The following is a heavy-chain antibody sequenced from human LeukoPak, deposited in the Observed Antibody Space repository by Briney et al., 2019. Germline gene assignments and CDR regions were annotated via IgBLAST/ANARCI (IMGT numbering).Heavy chain of an antibody. CDR1: GFTFSSYE. V-gene: IGHV3-48*03. CDR3: ASVNWGSLDY. D-gene: IGHD7-27*01. Sequence: GGSLGLSCAASGFTFSSYEMNWVRQAPGKGLEWVSYISSSGSTIYYADSVKGRFTISRDNAKNSLYLQMNSLRAEDTAVYYCASVNWGSLDYWGQGTLVTVSS. CDR2: ISSSGSTI. J-gene: IGHJ4*02.